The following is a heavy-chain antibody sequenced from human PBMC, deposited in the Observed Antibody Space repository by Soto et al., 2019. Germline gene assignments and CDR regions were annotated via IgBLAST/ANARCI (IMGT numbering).Heavy chain of an antibody. CDR3: ARHNYGSGSTYFDY. D-gene: IGHD3-10*01. CDR2: IYYSGST. J-gene: IGHJ4*02. V-gene: IGHV4-59*08. CDR1: GGSISSYY. Sequence: SETLSLTCTVSGGSISSYYWSWIRQPPGKGLEWIGYIYYSGSTDYNPSLKSRVTISVDTSKNQFSLKLNSMTAADTAVYYCARHNYGSGSTYFDYWGQGTLVTVSS.